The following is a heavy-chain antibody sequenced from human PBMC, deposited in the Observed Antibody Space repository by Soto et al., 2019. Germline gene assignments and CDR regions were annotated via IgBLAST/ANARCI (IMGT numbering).Heavy chain of an antibody. CDR2: IIPLSATT. D-gene: IGHD2-2*01. J-gene: IGHJ6*02. Sequence: QVQLVQSGTEVKKPGSSVKVSCKASGGTLSNNAISWVRQAPGQGLEWMGGIIPLSATTNYAQKFQGRVTMTADRSTSTAYTEPTSLTSEDTAVYYWARGFDDRGIVVVPAANPWYYGMAVWGQGTTVTVSS. CDR1: GGTLSNNA. V-gene: IGHV1-69*06. CDR3: ARGFDDRGIVVVPAANPWYYGMAV.